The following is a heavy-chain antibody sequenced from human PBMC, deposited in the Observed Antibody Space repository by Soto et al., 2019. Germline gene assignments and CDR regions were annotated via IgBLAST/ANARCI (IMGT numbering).Heavy chain of an antibody. CDR1: NFSVLTSIYY. Sequence: SETLSLTCTASNFSVLTSIYYWAWIRQPPGKGLGGVGTVYYTGTTYYNPSLQSRVTISIDTSKNQFSLNLNSVTAADTAVYYCARNWNLALVPAAYFDSCGEGTLVTVSS. J-gene: IGHJ4*02. V-gene: IGHV4-39*01. D-gene: IGHD2-2*01. CDR3: ARNWNLALVPAAYFDS. CDR2: VYYTGTT.